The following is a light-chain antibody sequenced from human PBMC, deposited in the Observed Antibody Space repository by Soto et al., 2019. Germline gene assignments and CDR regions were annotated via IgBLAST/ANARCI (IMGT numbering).Light chain of an antibody. CDR1: QRISNSY. CDR2: DAS. Sequence: EIVLTQSPGTLSLSPGERATLSCRASQRISNSYLAWYQQKPGQAPRLLLYDASSRATGITDRVSGSGSGTDFTLTISRLEPEDFAVYYCQQYARPPFAFGQGTKVEIK. CDR3: QQYARPPFA. V-gene: IGKV3-20*01. J-gene: IGKJ2*01.